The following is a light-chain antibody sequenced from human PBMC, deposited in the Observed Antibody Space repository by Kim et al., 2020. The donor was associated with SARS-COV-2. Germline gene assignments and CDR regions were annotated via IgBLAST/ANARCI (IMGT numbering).Light chain of an antibody. J-gene: IGKJ5*01. Sequence: DIQMTQSTSSLSASVGDRVTITCQASQDISNYLNWYQQKPGKAPKLLIYDASSLETGVPSRFSGSGSGTDFTFTISSLQPEDIATYYCQQYDNFPITFGQGTRLEIK. CDR2: DAS. V-gene: IGKV1-33*01. CDR3: QQYDNFPIT. CDR1: QDISNY.